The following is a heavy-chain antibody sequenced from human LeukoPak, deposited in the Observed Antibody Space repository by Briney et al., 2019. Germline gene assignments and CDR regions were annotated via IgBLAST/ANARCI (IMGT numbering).Heavy chain of an antibody. Sequence: SQTLSLTCTVSGGSISSGGYYWSWIRQPPGKGLEWIGYIYHSGSTYYNPSLKSRVTISVDRSKNQFSLKLSSVTAADTAVYYCARDTHSGSTGRGDYWGQGTLVTVSS. CDR2: IYHSGST. CDR3: ARDTHSGSTGRGDY. D-gene: IGHD1-26*01. V-gene: IGHV4-30-2*01. J-gene: IGHJ4*02. CDR1: GGSISSGGYY.